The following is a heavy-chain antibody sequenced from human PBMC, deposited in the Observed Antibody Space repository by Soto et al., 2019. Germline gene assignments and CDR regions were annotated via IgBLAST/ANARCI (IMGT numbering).Heavy chain of an antibody. CDR1: GFTFSSYA. J-gene: IGHJ6*02. V-gene: IGHV3-23*01. CDR3: AKARGRSYSNYYYGIDV. Sequence: GGSLRLSCAAPGFTFSSYAMSWARQAPGKGLEWVSAISGSGGSTYYADSVKGRFTISRDNSKNTLYLQMNRLRAEDTAVYYSAKARGRSYSNYYYGIDVWGQGTTVTVSS. D-gene: IGHD1-26*01. CDR2: ISGSGGST.